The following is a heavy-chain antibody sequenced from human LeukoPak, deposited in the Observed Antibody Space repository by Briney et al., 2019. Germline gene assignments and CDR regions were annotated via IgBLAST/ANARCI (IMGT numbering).Heavy chain of an antibody. V-gene: IGHV3-48*04. CDR2: ISSSSSTI. J-gene: IGHJ6*02. D-gene: IGHD3-22*01. Sequence: GGSLRLSCAASGFTFSSYSMNWVRQAPGKGLEWVSYISSSSSTIYYADSVKGRFTISRDNAKNSLYLQMNSLRAEDTAVYYCASLYYYDSSGSPGVYYYYGMDVWGQGTTVTVSS. CDR3: ASLYYYDSSGSPGVYYYYGMDV. CDR1: GFTFSSYS.